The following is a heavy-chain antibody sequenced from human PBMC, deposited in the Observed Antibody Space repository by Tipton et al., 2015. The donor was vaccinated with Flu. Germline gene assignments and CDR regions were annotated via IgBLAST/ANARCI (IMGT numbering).Heavy chain of an antibody. Sequence: QLVQSGAEVKKPGASVKVSCKASGYTFTGYYMHWVRQAPGQGLEWMGWINPNSGGTNYAQKFQGWVTMTRDTSISTAYMELSRLRSDDTAVYYCARDGGSSCWYEGSDAFDIWGQGTMVTVSS. V-gene: IGHV1-2*04. CDR3: ARDGGSSCWYEGSDAFDI. CDR1: GYTFTGYY. D-gene: IGHD6-19*01. J-gene: IGHJ3*02. CDR2: INPNSGGT.